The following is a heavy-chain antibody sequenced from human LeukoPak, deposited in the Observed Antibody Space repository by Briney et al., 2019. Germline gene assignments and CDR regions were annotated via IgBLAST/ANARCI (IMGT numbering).Heavy chain of an antibody. Sequence: GSLRLSCAASGFTFSSYSMNWVRQAPGKGLEWVSSISSSSSYIYYADSVKGRFTISRDNAKNSLYLQMNSLRAEDTAVYYCARDLGGTTAGTGYWGQGTLVTVSS. CDR2: ISSSSSYI. V-gene: IGHV3-21*01. CDR3: ARDLGGTTAGTGY. J-gene: IGHJ4*02. D-gene: IGHD1-14*01. CDR1: GFTFSSYS.